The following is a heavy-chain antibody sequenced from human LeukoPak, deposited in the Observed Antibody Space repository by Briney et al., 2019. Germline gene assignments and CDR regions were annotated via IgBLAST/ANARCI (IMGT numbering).Heavy chain of an antibody. CDR3: ARVGYCSSTSCPYYFDY. CDR1: GYTFTGYY. J-gene: IGHJ4*02. Sequence: GASVKVSCKAPGYTFTGYYMHWVRQAPGQGLVWMGWINPNSGGTNYAQKFQGRVTMTRDTSISTAYMELSRLRSDDTAVYYCARVGYCSSTSCPYYFDYWGQGTLVTVSS. V-gene: IGHV1-2*02. D-gene: IGHD2-2*03. CDR2: INPNSGGT.